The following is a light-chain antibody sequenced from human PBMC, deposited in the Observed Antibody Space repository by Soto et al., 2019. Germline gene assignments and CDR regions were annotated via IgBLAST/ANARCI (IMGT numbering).Light chain of an antibody. CDR3: QQSYSTPPEGT. Sequence: DIQMTQSPSSLSASVGDRVTITCRASQSISSNLNWYQQKPGKAPKLLIYAASSLQSGVPSRFSGSGSGTDFTLTISSLQPEDFATYYCQQSYSTPPEGTFGQGTKVEIK. V-gene: IGKV1-39*01. CDR1: QSISSN. J-gene: IGKJ1*01. CDR2: AAS.